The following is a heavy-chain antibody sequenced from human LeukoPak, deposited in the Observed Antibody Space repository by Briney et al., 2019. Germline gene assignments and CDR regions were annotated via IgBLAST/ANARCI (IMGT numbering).Heavy chain of an antibody. CDR1: GFTFSSYV. V-gene: IGHV3-30*04. CDR3: TRGTVGLWDF. D-gene: IGHD1-1*01. Sequence: GGSLRLSCAASGFTFSSYVMHWVRQAPGKGLEWVAIISYDGSNEYYADSVKGRFTISRDNSKNTLYLQMNSLRAEGTAVYYCTRGTVGLWDFWGQGTLVTVSS. CDR2: ISYDGSNE. J-gene: IGHJ4*02.